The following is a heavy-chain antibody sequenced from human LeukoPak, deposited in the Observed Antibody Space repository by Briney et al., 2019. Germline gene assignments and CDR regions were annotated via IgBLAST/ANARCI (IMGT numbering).Heavy chain of an antibody. Sequence: GGSLRLSCAASGFTVSSNYMSWVRQAPGKGLEWVSVIYSGGSTYYADSVKGRFTISRDNSKNTLYLQMNSLRADDTAVYYCARDGDGMTTVTSGFDYWGQGTLVTVSS. CDR1: GFTVSSNY. CDR2: IYSGGST. J-gene: IGHJ4*02. V-gene: IGHV3-53*01. CDR3: ARDGDGMTTVTSGFDY. D-gene: IGHD4-11*01.